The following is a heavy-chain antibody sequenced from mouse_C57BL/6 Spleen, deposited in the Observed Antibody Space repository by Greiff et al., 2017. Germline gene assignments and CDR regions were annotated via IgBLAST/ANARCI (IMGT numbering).Heavy chain of an antibody. CDR2: IYPRSGNT. Sequence: VQLQQSGAELARPGASVKLSCKASGYTFTSYGISWVKQRTGQGLEWIGEIYPRSGNTYYNEKFKGKATLTADKSSSTAYMELRSLTSEDSAVYFCAYGSSYGDYFDYWGQGTTLTVSS. CDR3: AYGSSYGDYFDY. J-gene: IGHJ2*01. CDR1: GYTFTSYG. D-gene: IGHD1-1*01. V-gene: IGHV1-81*01.